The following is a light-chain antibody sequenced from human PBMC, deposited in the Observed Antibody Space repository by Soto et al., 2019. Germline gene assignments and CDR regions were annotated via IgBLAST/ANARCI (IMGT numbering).Light chain of an antibody. Sequence: QSVLTQPRSVSGSPGQSVTISCTGTSSDVGGYNYVSWYQQHPGKAPKLMIYDVTKRPSGVPDRFSGSKFGNTASLTISGLQAEDEADYYCCSYTGSYTFNYVFGTGTKVTVL. CDR2: DVT. J-gene: IGLJ1*01. V-gene: IGLV2-11*01. CDR3: CSYTGSYTFNYV. CDR1: SSDVGGYNY.